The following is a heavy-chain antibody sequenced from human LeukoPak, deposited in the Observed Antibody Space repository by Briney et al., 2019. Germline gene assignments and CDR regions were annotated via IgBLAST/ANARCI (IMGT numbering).Heavy chain of an antibody. J-gene: IGHJ3*02. CDR3: AREFRVLPDI. CDR2: INSDGSST. D-gene: IGHD2-8*02. CDR1: GFTFSSYW. V-gene: IGHV3-74*01. Sequence: PGGSLRLSCAVSGFTFSSYWMHWVRQAPGKGLVWVSRINSDGSSTNYADSVKGRFTISRDNAKNTRYLQMNSLRDEDTAVYYLAREFRVLPDIWGQGTMVTVSS.